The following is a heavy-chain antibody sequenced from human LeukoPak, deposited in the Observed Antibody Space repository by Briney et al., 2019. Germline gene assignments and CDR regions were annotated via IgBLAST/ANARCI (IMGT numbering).Heavy chain of an antibody. D-gene: IGHD3-22*01. V-gene: IGHV1-58*01. J-gene: IGHJ3*02. Sequence: GASVKVSCKASGFTFTSSAVQWVRQARGQRLEWIGWIVVGSGNTNYAQKFQERVTITRDMSTSTAYMELSSLRSEDTAVYYCAADLRGYYDSSGYLGGRSLGFGDIGGQGTMVTVSS. CDR1: GFTFTSSA. CDR3: AADLRGYYDSSGYLGGRSLGFGDI. CDR2: IVVGSGNT.